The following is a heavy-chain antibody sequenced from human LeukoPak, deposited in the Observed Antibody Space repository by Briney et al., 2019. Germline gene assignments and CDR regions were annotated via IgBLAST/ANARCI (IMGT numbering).Heavy chain of an antibody. Sequence: PSETLSLTCAVYGGSFSGYYWSWLRQPPGKGLEWIGEINHSGSTNYNPSLKSRVTISVDTSKNQFSLKLSSVTAADTAVYYCARAYYYDSSGYYSTPYYFDYWGQGTLVTVSS. V-gene: IGHV4-34*01. CDR1: GGSFSGYY. D-gene: IGHD3-22*01. J-gene: IGHJ4*02. CDR2: INHSGST. CDR3: ARAYYYDSSGYYSTPYYFDY.